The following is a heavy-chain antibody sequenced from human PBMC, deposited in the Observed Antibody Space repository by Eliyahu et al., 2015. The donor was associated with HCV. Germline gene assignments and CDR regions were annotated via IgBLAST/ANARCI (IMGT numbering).Heavy chain of an antibody. CDR2: ISGSGGST. Sequence: EVQLLESGGGLVQPGGSLRLSCXASGFTFSSYAMSWVXXAXGKGXEWVSAISGSGGSTYYADSVKGRFTISRDNSKNTLYLQMNSLRAEDTAVYYCAKGRGAFDIWGQGTMVTVSS. J-gene: IGHJ3*02. V-gene: IGHV3-23*01. CDR3: AKGRGAFDI. CDR1: GFTFSSYA.